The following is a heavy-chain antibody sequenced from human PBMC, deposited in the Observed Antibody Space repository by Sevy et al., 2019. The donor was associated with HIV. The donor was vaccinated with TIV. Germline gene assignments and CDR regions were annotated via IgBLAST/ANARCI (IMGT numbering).Heavy chain of an antibody. V-gene: IGHV3-48*01. J-gene: IGHJ4*02. Sequence: GGSLRLSCTASGFTFSSYSMNWVRQAPGKGLEWVSYISSGSGSIFYADSVKGRFTISRDNAKNSLYLQMNSLRVEDTAVYYCTRERELTTLDYWGQGTLVTISS. D-gene: IGHD4-4*01. CDR1: GFTFSSYS. CDR3: TRERELTTLDY. CDR2: ISSGSGSI.